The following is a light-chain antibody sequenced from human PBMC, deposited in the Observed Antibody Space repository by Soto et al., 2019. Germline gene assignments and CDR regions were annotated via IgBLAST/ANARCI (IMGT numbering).Light chain of an antibody. V-gene: IGKV1-39*01. CDR2: VAS. CDR1: QSISTY. J-gene: IGKJ1*01. CDR3: QQSYSTPQT. Sequence: DIQMTQSPSSLSASVGDRVTITCRASQSISTYLNWYQQKPGKAPKLLILVASTLPSGVPSRFSGSGPGTDFTLTISSLQPEDFATYYCQQSYSTPQTFGQGTKV.